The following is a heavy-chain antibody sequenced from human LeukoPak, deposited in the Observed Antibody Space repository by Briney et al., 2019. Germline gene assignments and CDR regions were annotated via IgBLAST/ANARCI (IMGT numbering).Heavy chain of an antibody. J-gene: IGHJ4*02. Sequence: SGTLSLTCAVSGGSISSSNWWSWVRQPPGQGLEWIGEIYHSGSTNYNPSLKSRVTISLDNFKNQFSLKLSSVTAADTAVYYCARDRSMNYWGQGTLVTVSS. V-gene: IGHV4-4*02. CDR2: IYHSGST. CDR3: ARDRSMNY. CDR1: GGSISSSNW.